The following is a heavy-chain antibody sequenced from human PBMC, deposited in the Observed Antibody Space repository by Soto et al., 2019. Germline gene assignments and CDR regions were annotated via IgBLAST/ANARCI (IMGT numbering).Heavy chain of an antibody. CDR3: ARTIFGVVPAGEYYYYGMAV. V-gene: IGHV4-59*01. Sequence: SETLSLACPVSADCISSYYWSWNRRPPGKQLKWIGYIYYSGSTNYNPSLKSRVTISVDTSKNQFSMKLSSVTAADTAVYYCARTIFGVVPAGEYYYYGMAVWGQGTTVTV. D-gene: IGHD3-3*01. CDR1: ADCISSYY. J-gene: IGHJ6*02. CDR2: IYYSGST.